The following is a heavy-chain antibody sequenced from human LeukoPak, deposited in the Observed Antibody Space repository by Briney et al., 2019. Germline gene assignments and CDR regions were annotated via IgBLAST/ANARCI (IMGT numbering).Heavy chain of an antibody. J-gene: IGHJ5*02. CDR3: ARDPGNPGGPWFDP. CDR2: INHSGST. D-gene: IGHD3-10*01. Sequence: PSETLSLTCAVYGGSFSGYYWSWIRQPPGKGLEWIGEINHSGSTNYNLSLKSRVTISVDTSKNQFSLKLSSVTAADTAVYYCARDPGNPGGPWFDPWGQGTLVTVSS. V-gene: IGHV4-34*01. CDR1: GGSFSGYY.